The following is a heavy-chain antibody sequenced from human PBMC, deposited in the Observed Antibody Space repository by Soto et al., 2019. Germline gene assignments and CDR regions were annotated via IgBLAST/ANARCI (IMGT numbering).Heavy chain of an antibody. CDR3: ATGRIVVVGSRAYYGMDV. V-gene: IGHV1-69*19. CDR2: IIPVFGIV. CDR1: GGTLSNSA. Sequence: QLQLAQSGADVKKAGSSVKVSCKASGGTLSNSAFSWVRQAPGQGLEWMGGIIPVFGIVNYAQKFQDRVTSTADESTSTAYVELRSLRSEDTAVYFCATGRIVVVGSRAYYGMDVWGQGTTVTV. D-gene: IGHD3-22*01. J-gene: IGHJ6*02.